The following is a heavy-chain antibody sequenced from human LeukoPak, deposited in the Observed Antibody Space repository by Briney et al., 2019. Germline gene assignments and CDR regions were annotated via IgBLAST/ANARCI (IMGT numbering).Heavy chain of an antibody. V-gene: IGHV3-23*01. CDR3: AKRSSNYDAFYFDY. D-gene: IGHD4-11*01. CDR2: ISGSGGST. Sequence: QPGGSLRLSCAASGFTFSSYAMSWVRQAPGKGLEWVSAISGSGGSTYYADSVKGRFTISRGNSKNTLYLQMNSLRAEDTAVYYCAKRSSNYDAFYFDYWGQGTLVTVSS. CDR1: GFTFSSYA. J-gene: IGHJ4*02.